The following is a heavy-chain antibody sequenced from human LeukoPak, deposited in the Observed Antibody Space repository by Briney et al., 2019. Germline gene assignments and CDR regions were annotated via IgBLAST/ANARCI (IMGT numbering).Heavy chain of an antibody. Sequence: ASVKVSCKASGYTFTGYYMHWVRQATGQGLEWMGRINPNSGGTNYAQKFQGRVTMTRDTSISTAYMELSRLRSDDTAVYYCARDKTVVVPAAEDVIDYWGQGTLVTVSS. CDR3: ARDKTVVVPAAEDVIDY. CDR1: GYTFTGYY. CDR2: INPNSGGT. J-gene: IGHJ4*02. V-gene: IGHV1-2*06. D-gene: IGHD2-2*01.